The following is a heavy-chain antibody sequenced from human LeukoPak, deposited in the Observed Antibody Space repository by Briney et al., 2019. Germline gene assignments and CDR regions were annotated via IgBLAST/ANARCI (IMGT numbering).Heavy chain of an antibody. CDR1: GGTFSSYA. D-gene: IGHD3-22*01. V-gene: IGHV1-69*13. CDR2: IIPIFGTA. CDR3: ARGNYDSSGYYEYYFDY. J-gene: IGHJ4*02. Sequence: GASVKVSCKASGGTFSSYAISWVRQAPGQGLEWMGGIIPIFGTANYAQKFQGRVTITADESTSTAYMELSSLRSEDTAVYYCARGNYDSSGYYEYYFDYWGQGTLVTVSS.